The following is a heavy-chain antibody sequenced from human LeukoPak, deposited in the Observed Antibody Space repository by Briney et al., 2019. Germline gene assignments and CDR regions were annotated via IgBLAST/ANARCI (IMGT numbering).Heavy chain of an antibody. Sequence: PGRSLRLSCAASGFTFSSYGMHWVRQAPGKGLEWVAVIWYDGSNKYYADSVEGRFTISRDNSKNTLYLQMNSLRAEDTAVYYCARDRGSGWYRDFDYWGQGTLVTVSS. CDR1: GFTFSSYG. CDR3: ARDRGSGWYRDFDY. D-gene: IGHD6-19*01. CDR2: IWYDGSNK. J-gene: IGHJ4*02. V-gene: IGHV3-33*08.